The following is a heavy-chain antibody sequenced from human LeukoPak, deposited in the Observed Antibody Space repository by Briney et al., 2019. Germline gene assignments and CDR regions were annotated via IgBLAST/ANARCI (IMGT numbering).Heavy chain of an antibody. CDR1: GGSFSGYY. V-gene: IGHV4-34*01. D-gene: IGHD3-10*01. J-gene: IGHJ4*02. Sequence: SETLSLTCAVYGGSFSGYYWSWIRQPPGKGLEWIGEINHSGSTTYNPSLKSRVTISVDTSKNQFSLKLSSVTAADTAVYYCARGLHYYGLGTPRAFEDYWGQGTLVTVSS. CDR3: ARGLHYYGLGTPRAFEDY. CDR2: INHSGST.